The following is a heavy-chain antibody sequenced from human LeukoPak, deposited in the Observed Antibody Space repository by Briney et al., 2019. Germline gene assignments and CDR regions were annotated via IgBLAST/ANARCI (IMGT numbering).Heavy chain of an antibody. CDR3: ARAFYQNGMDV. J-gene: IGHJ6*02. Sequence: GGSLRLSCAASGSTFSSYGMHWVRQAPGKGLGWVAVIWYDGSNKYYADSVKGRFTISRDSSKNTLYLQMNSLRAEDTAVYYCARAFYQNGMDVWGQGTTVTVSS. V-gene: IGHV3-33*01. D-gene: IGHD2-2*01. CDR2: IWYDGSNK. CDR1: GSTFSSYG.